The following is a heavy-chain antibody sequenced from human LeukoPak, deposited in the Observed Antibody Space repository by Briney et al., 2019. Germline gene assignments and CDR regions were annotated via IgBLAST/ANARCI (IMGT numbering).Heavy chain of an antibody. CDR3: ARVGYSSSLSAFDI. J-gene: IGHJ3*02. V-gene: IGHV3-48*03. CDR2: ISSSGSTI. CDR1: GFTFSSYE. Sequence: GGSLRLSCAASGFTFSSYEMNWVRQAPGKGLEWVSYISSSGSTIYYADSVKGRFTISRDNAKSSLYLQMNSLRAEDTAVYYCARVGYSSSLSAFDIWGQGTMVTVSS. D-gene: IGHD6-13*01.